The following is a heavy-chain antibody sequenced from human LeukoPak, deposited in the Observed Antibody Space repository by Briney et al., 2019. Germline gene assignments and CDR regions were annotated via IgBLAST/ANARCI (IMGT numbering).Heavy chain of an antibody. CDR2: IYYSGTT. Sequence: SETLSLTCTVSGGSISSYYWSWIRQPPGKGLEWIGYIYYSGTTNYNPSFKSRVTISLDTSKSQFSLKLRFVTTADTAVYYCAREGDPGSSYNYGNWLDPWGQGTLVTVSS. J-gene: IGHJ5*02. CDR1: GGSISSYY. D-gene: IGHD5-24*01. V-gene: IGHV4-59*01. CDR3: AREGDPGSSYNYGNWLDP.